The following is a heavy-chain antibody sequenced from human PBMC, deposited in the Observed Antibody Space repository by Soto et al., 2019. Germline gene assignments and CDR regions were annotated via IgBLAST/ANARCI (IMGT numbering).Heavy chain of an antibody. J-gene: IGHJ3*02. CDR1: GYTFTSYD. CDR3: ARVGDIVVVPAATPPDSDDAFDI. D-gene: IGHD2-2*01. Sequence: ASVKVSCKASGYTFTSYDINWVRQATGQGLEWMGWVNPNSGNTGYAQKFQGRVTMTRNTSISTAYMELSSLRSEDTAVYYCARVGDIVVVPAATPPDSDDAFDIWGQGTMVTVSS. CDR2: VNPNSGNT. V-gene: IGHV1-8*01.